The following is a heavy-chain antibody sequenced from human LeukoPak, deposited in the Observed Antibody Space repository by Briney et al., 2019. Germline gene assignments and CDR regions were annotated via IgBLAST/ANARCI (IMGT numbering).Heavy chain of an antibody. J-gene: IGHJ4*02. D-gene: IGHD5-12*01. V-gene: IGHV3-53*05. CDR1: GFTVSSNY. CDR3: AREETQYGGFFDY. Sequence: GGSLRLSCAASGFTVSSNYMSWVRQAPGKGLEWVSVIYSGGSTYYADSVKGRFTISRDNSKNTLYLQMNSLRAEDTAVYYCAREETQYGGFFDYWGQGTLVTVSS. CDR2: IYSGGST.